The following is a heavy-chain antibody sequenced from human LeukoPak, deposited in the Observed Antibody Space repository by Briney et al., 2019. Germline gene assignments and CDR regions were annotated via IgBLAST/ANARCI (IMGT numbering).Heavy chain of an antibody. J-gene: IGHJ5*02. CDR3: ARDGIPRKNYDFGSGYPNWFDP. CDR1: GFTFSSYS. Sequence: GGSLRLSCAASGFTFSSYSMNWVRQAPGKGLEWVSSISSSSSYIYYAHKVKGRVTISRDNAKSTPYMQLNSLRAEDTAVYYCARDGIPRKNYDFGSGYPNWFDPWGQGTLVTVSS. D-gene: IGHD3-3*01. V-gene: IGHV3-21*01. CDR2: ISSSSSYI.